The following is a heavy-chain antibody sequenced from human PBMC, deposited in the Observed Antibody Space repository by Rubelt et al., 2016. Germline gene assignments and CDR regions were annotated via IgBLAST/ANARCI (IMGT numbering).Heavy chain of an antibody. CDR2: FDPEDGET. J-gene: IGHJ6*02. CDR3: ASEGDYYYGMDV. V-gene: IGHV1-24*01. Sequence: QVQLVQSGAEVKKPGASVKVSCKVSGYTLTELSMHWVRQAPGKGLEWMGGFDPEDGETTYAQKFQGRVTMTRDTSISTAYMELSRLRSDDTAVYYCASEGDYYYGMDVWGQGTLVTVSS. D-gene: IGHD3-16*01. CDR1: GYTLTELS.